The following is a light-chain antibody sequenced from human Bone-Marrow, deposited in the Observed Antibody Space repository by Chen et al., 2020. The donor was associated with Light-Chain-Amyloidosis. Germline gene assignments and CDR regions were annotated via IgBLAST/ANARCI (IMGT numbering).Light chain of an antibody. Sequence: LTHPPPAPVPPGHTPRPTCPGDDLPTKYAYWYQQKPGQAPVLVIHRDTERPSGISERFSGSSSGTTATLTISGVQAEDEADYHCQSADSSGTYEVIFGGGTKLTVL. CDR1: DLPTKY. J-gene: IGLJ2*01. V-gene: IGLV3-25*03. CDR2: RDT. CDR3: QSADSSGTYEVI.